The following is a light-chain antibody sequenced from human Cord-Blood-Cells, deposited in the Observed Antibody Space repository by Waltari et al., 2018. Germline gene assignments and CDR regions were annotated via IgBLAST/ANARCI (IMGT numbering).Light chain of an antibody. V-gene: IGKV1-5*03. Sequence: DIQMTQSPSTLSASVGDRVTITCRASQSISIWLAWYQQKPGKAPKLLIYKAYSLESGVPSRFSGSGSGTEFTLTISSLQPDDFATYYCQQYNSYLTFGGGTKVEIK. CDR3: QQYNSYLT. CDR2: KAY. CDR1: QSISIW. J-gene: IGKJ4*01.